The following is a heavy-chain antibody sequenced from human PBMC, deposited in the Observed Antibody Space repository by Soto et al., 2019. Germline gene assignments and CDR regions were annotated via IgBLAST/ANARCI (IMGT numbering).Heavy chain of an antibody. J-gene: IGHJ6*02. CDR1: GYSISSGYH. D-gene: IGHD3-10*01. CDR3: ARSLSPYFYYSMDV. CDR2: IHQSGST. V-gene: IGHV4-38-2*01. Sequence: PSETLSLTCGVSGYSISSGYHWGCIRQPPGKGLEWIGSIHQSGSTYYNPSLKSRVTISVDTSKNHFSLKLTSVTAADTAVYYCARSLSPYFYYSMDVWGQGTTVTVYS.